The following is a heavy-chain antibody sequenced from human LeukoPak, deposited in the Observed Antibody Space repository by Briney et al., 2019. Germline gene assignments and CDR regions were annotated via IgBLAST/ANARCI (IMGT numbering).Heavy chain of an antibody. Sequence: SVKVSCKASGGTFSSYAISWVRQAPGQELEWMGRIIPIFGTANYAQKFQGRVTITTDESTSTAYMELSSLRSEDTAVYYCARDPSYYDSSGYYFDYWGQGTLVTVSS. V-gene: IGHV1-69*05. CDR1: GGTFSSYA. J-gene: IGHJ4*02. CDR3: ARDPSYYDSSGYYFDY. D-gene: IGHD3-22*01. CDR2: IIPIFGTA.